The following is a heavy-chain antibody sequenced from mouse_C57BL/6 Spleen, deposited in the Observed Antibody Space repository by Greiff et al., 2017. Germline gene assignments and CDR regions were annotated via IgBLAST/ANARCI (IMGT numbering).Heavy chain of an antibody. Sequence: QVQLQQPGAELVKPGASVKLSCKASGYTFTSYWMHWVKQRPGRGLEWIGRIDPNSGGTKYNEKFKSKATLTVDKPSSTAYMQLSILTSEDTAVSYCARNWDGYFDVWGTGTTVTVSS. CDR2: IDPNSGGT. CDR1: GYTFTSYW. J-gene: IGHJ1*03. CDR3: ARNWDGYFDV. V-gene: IGHV1-72*01. D-gene: IGHD4-1*01.